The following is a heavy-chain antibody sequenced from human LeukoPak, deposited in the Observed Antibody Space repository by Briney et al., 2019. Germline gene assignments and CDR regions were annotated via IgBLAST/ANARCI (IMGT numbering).Heavy chain of an antibody. V-gene: IGHV1-8*01. CDR3: ARVGYDILTGPEDYFDY. CDR2: MNPNSGNT. D-gene: IGHD3-9*01. Sequence: ASVKVSCKAYGYTFTSYDINWVRQATGQGLEWMGWMNPNSGNTGYAQKFQGRVTMTRNTSISTAYMELSSLRSEDTAVYYCARVGYDILTGPEDYFDYWGQGTLVTVSS. J-gene: IGHJ4*02. CDR1: GYTFTSYD.